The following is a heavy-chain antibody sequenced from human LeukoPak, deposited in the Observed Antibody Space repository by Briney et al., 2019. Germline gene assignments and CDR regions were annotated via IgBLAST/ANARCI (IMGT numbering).Heavy chain of an antibody. CDR1: GFTFSSYA. J-gene: IGHJ3*02. CDR3: AKDPRTRGALDAFDI. Sequence: GGPLRLSCQASGFTFSSYAMPWVRRAPGKGREGVAVISYDGSNKYYADSVKGRFTISRDNSKNTLYLQMNSLRAEDTAVYYCAKDPRTRGALDAFDIWGQGTMVTVSS. CDR2: ISYDGSNK. V-gene: IGHV3-30-3*01. D-gene: IGHD2-2*01.